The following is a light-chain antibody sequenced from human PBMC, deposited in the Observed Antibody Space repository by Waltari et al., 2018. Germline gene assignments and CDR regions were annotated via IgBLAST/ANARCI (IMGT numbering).Light chain of an antibody. Sequence: EIVLTQSPVTLSLSPGERATLSCRASQTVRGSLAWYQQKPGQAPRLLIYGASSRAAGIPDRFSGSGSGTDFSLTISRLEPEDFAVYYCQHYVRLPVTFGRGTKVEIK. CDR1: QTVRGS. V-gene: IGKV3-20*01. CDR3: QHYVRLPVT. CDR2: GAS. J-gene: IGKJ1*01.